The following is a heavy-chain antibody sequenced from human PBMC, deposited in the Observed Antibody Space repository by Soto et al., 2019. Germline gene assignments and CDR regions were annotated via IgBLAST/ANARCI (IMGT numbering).Heavy chain of an antibody. CDR1: GVSISSGGYC. D-gene: IGHD5-12*01. V-gene: IGHV4-31*03. CDR3: AREATPGWFDP. CDR2: ICYRGST. Sequence: QVQLQESGPGLVKPSQTLSLTCTVSGVSISSGGYCWSWIRQHPGKGLEWIGHICYRGSTYFNPSLKSXXIXSXXMSKNQFSLKLSSVTAADTAVYYCAREATPGWFDPWGQGTLVTVSS. J-gene: IGHJ5*02.